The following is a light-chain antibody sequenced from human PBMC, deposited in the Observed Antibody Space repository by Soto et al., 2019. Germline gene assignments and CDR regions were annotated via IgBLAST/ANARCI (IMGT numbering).Light chain of an antibody. J-gene: IGKJ5*01. V-gene: IGKV3-15*01. CDR1: QTIYSN. CDR2: RAS. CDR3: QQYNNWPPVT. Sequence: IQMTQSPATLSVSPGERATLSCRASQTIYSNVAWYQQRPGQAPRLLIYRASARATGIPARFSGSGSGTEFTLTIGSLQSEDFALYYCQQYNNWPPVTFGQGTRLEI.